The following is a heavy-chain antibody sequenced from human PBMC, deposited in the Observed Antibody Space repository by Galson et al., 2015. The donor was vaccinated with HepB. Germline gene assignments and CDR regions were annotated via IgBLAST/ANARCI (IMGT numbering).Heavy chain of an antibody. Sequence: SVKVSCKASGGTFSNYTISWVRQAPGQGLEWMGRIIPIFATTNYAQNLQGRVTITADKSTSTAYMELTSLRSEDTAVYDCARGKASLSNTCDTHVDYWGQGTLVTVSS. CDR3: ARGKASLSNTCDTHVDY. CDR2: IIPIFATT. V-gene: IGHV1-69*08. CDR1: GGTFSNYT. J-gene: IGHJ4*02. D-gene: IGHD2-2*01.